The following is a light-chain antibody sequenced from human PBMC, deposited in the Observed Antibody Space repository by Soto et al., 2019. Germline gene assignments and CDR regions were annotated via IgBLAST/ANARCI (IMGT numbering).Light chain of an antibody. J-gene: IGLJ2*01. CDR1: SSDVGTYNR. CDR2: EVS. CDR3: SSFTSSATLV. V-gene: IGLV2-18*02. Sequence: QSALTQPPSVSGSPGQSVTISCTGTSSDVGTYNRVSWYQQPPGTAPKLMIYEVSSRPSGVPDRFSGSKSGNTASLTISGLQAEDEADYYCSSFTSSATLVFGGGTKLNVL.